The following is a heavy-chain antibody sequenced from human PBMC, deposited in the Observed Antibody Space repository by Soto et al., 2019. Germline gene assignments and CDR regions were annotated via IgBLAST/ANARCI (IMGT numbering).Heavy chain of an antibody. CDR1: GLTVYSYS. V-gene: IGHV3-48*02. CDR3: ARDSLDVDIVATEDDFDY. D-gene: IGHD5-12*01. Sequence: GGSPRISCAASGLTVYSYSVDWFRQAPGKGLEWVSYISSSSSTIYYADSVKGRFTISRDNAKNSLYLQMNSLRDEDTAVYYCARDSLDVDIVATEDDFDYWGQGTLVTVSS. J-gene: IGHJ4*02. CDR2: ISSSSSTI.